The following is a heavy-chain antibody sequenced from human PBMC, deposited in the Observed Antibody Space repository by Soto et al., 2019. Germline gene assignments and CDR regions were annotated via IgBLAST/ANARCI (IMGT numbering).Heavy chain of an antibody. CDR2: IYYSGST. CDR3: ARERGGDYGDYLDY. Sequence: QVQLQESGPGLVKPSETLSLTCAVSGGSVSSGSYYWSWIRQPPGKGLEWIGYIYYSGSTNYNPSLKSRVTISVDTSKNQFSLKLSSVTAADTAVYYCARERGGDYGDYLDYWGQGTLVTVSS. D-gene: IGHD4-17*01. V-gene: IGHV4-61*01. J-gene: IGHJ4*02. CDR1: GGSVSSGSYY.